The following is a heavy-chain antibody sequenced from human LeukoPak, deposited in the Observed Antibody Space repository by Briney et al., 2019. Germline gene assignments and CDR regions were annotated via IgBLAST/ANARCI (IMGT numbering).Heavy chain of an antibody. CDR1: GFTFSSYG. J-gene: IGHJ3*02. CDR2: IWYEGSNK. D-gene: IGHD7-27*01. Sequence: GRCLRLSCAASGFTFSSYGMHWVSHAPGKGLEGVAFIWYEGSNKYYTDSVKGRFTISRHNSKNRLYLQMNSLRAEDTVMYYWAKEARGVNLGFDAFDIWGQGTMVTVSS. CDR3: AKEARGVNLGFDAFDI. V-gene: IGHV3-30*02.